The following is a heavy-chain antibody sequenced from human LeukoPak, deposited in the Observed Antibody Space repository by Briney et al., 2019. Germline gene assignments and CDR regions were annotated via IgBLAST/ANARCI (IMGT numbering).Heavy chain of an antibody. J-gene: IGHJ4*02. V-gene: IGHV3-23*01. D-gene: IGHD6-6*01. CDR3: AKYGAARPRSGFDY. CDR1: GFTFSSYA. Sequence: PGGSLRLSCAASGFTFSSYAMSWVRQAPGKGLEWDSAISGSGGSTYYADSVKGRFTISRDNSKNTLYLQMNSLRAEDTAVYYCAKYGAARPRSGFDYWGQGTLVTVSS. CDR2: ISGSGGST.